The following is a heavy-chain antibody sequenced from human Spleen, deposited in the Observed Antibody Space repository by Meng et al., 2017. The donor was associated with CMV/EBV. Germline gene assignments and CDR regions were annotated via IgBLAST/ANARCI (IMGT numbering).Heavy chain of an antibody. CDR3: TTDRHALLIVPDY. D-gene: IGHD2-21*01. J-gene: IGHJ4*02. CDR1: GFNFYNAW. CDR2: IRRKTDGGTT. Sequence: GESLKISCAGSGFNFYNAWMTWLRQAPGKGLEWVGRIRRKTDGGTTDYAAPVKGRFTISRDDSKNTLYLQMNSLKTEDTAVYYCTTDRHALLIVPDYWGQGTLVTVSS. V-gene: IGHV3-15*01.